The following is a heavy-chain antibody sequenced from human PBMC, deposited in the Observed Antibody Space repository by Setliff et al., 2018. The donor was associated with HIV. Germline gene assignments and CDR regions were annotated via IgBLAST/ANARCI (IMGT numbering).Heavy chain of an antibody. CDR3: ARSSRGYCSGGSCYGFDP. CDR1: GGSLSDYY. J-gene: IGHJ5*02. D-gene: IGHD2-15*01. CDR2: INHSGSS. V-gene: IGHV4-34*01. Sequence: SETLSLTCGVYGGSLSDYYWSWIRQPPGKGLEWIGEINHSGSSNYNPSLKSRVTISVDTSKNRLSLNVTSVTAADTAVYHCARSSRGYCSGGSCYGFDPWGQGNLVTVSS.